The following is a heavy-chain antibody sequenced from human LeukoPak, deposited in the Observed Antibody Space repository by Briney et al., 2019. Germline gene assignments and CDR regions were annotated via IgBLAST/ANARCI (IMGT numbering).Heavy chain of an antibody. CDR1: GYTFTSYG. Sequence: ASVKVSCKASGYTFTSYGISWVRQAPGQGLEWMGWISAYNGNTNFAQKLQGRVTMTEDTSTDTAYMELSSLRSEDTAVYYCATSQATTVITRHYYYYYYGMDVWGQGTTVTVSS. D-gene: IGHD4-17*01. CDR2: ISAYNGNT. CDR3: ATSQATTVITRHYYYYYYGMDV. J-gene: IGHJ6*02. V-gene: IGHV1-18*01.